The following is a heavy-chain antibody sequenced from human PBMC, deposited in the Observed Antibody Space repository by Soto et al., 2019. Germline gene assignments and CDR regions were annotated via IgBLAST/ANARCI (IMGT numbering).Heavy chain of an antibody. CDR3: ARDRGGNVGWFDP. CDR2: INAGNGNT. CDR1: GYTFTSYA. J-gene: IGHJ5*02. Sequence: QVQLVQSGAEVKKPGASVKVSCKASGYTFTSYAMHWVRQAPGQRLEWMGWINAGNGNTKYSQKFQGRVTITRDTSASTAYMELSSLRSEDTAVYYCARDRGGNVGWFDPWGQGTLVTVSS. D-gene: IGHD2-15*01. V-gene: IGHV1-3*01.